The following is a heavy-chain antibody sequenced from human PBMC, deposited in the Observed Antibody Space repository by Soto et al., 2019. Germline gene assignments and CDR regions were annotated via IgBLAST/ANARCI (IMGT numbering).Heavy chain of an antibody. Sequence: SVKVSCKASGGTFSSYAISWVRQAPGQGLEWMGGIIPIFGTANYAQKFQGRVTITADKSTSTAYMELSSLRSEDTAVYYCASVHYGDYGTTQIGYFDYWGQGTLVTVSS. J-gene: IGHJ4*02. V-gene: IGHV1-69*06. CDR3: ASVHYGDYGTTQIGYFDY. CDR1: GGTFSSYA. CDR2: IIPIFGTA. D-gene: IGHD4-17*01.